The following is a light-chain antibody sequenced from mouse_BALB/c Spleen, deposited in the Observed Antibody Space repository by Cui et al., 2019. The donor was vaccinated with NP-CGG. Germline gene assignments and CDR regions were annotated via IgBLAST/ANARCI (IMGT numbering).Light chain of an antibody. Sequence: QAVVTQESALTTSPGETVTLTSRSSTGAVTTSNYANWVQEKPDHLFTGLIGGTNNRAPGVPARFSGSLIGDKAALTITGAQTEDEAIYFCALWYSNHWVFGGGTKLTGL. CDR2: GTN. J-gene: IGLJ1*01. V-gene: IGLV1*01. CDR1: TGAVTTSNY. CDR3: ALWYSNHWV.